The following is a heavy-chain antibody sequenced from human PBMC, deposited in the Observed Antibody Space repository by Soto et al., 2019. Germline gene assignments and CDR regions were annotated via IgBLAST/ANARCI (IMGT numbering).Heavy chain of an antibody. CDR3: AKDLGTEMATIDYYYYGMDV. D-gene: IGHD5-12*01. V-gene: IGHV3-23*01. Sequence: GGSLILSCAASGFTFGSYAMSWVRQAPGKGLEWVSAISGSGGSTYYADSVKGRFTISRDNSKNTLYLQMNSLRTEDTALYYCAKDLGTEMATIDYYYYGMDVWGQGTTVTVSS. CDR1: GFTFGSYA. J-gene: IGHJ6*02. CDR2: ISGSGGST.